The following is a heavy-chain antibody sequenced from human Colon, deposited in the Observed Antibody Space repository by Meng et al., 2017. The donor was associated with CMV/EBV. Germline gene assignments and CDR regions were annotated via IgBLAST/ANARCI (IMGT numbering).Heavy chain of an antibody. J-gene: IGHJ3*02. Sequence: GGSLRLSCAASGFTFSRDTMHWVRQAPGKGLEWVAIISHDGSDSNYADSVKGRFTISRDNSKNTLYLQMNSLRAEDTAVYYCARGMRVGGAFDIWGQGTMVTVSS. V-gene: IGHV3-30*04. CDR2: ISHDGSDS. CDR3: ARGMRVGGAFDI. CDR1: GFTFSRDT.